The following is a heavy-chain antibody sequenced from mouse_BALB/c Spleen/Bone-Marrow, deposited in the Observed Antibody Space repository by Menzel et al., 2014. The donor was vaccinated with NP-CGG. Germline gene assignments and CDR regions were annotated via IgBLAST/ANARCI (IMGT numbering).Heavy chain of an antibody. V-gene: IGHV3-8*02. J-gene: IGHJ1*01. CDR1: GDSITGGY. Sequence: EVKLVESGPSLVKPSQTLSLTCSVTGDSITGGYWHWIRKLPGNKLECMGYISYRGTTYYNPSLKSRISITRDTSKNQYYLELNSVAAEDTATYCCARTGFFDVWGAGTTVTVSS. CDR3: ARTGFFDV. CDR2: ISYRGTT.